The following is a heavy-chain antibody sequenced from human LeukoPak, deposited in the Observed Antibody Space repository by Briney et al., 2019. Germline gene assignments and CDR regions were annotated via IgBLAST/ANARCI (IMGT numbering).Heavy chain of an antibody. D-gene: IGHD3-10*01. CDR1: GFTFSSYW. J-gene: IGHJ4*02. CDR3: ARATYYYGSSSQPQRY. CDR2: IKQDGSEK. V-gene: IGHV3-7*01. Sequence: GGSLRLSCAASGFTFSSYWMSWVRQAPGKGLERVANIKQDGSEKYYVDSVKGRFTISRDNAKNSLYLQMNSLRAEDTAVYYCARATYYYGSSSQPQRYWGQGTLVTVSS.